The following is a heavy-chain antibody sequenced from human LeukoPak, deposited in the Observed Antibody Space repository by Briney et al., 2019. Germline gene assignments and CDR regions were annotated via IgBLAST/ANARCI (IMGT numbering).Heavy chain of an antibody. Sequence: PSETLSLTCTVSGGSISSSSYYWGWIRQPPGKGLEWIGSIYYSGSTYYNPSLKSRVTISVDTSKNQFSLKLSSVTAADTAVYYCARDSFDDILTGYYSYWGQGTLVTVSS. CDR2: IYYSGST. D-gene: IGHD3-9*01. CDR1: GGSISSSSYY. J-gene: IGHJ4*02. V-gene: IGHV4-39*07. CDR3: ARDSFDDILTGYYSY.